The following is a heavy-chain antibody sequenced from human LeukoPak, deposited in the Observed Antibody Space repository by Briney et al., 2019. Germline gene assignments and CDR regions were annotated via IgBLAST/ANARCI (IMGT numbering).Heavy chain of an antibody. Sequence: GGSLRLSCAASGFTFSSYAMSWVRQAPGKGLEWVSYISCSGSTIYYADSVKGRFTISRDNAKNSLYLQMNSLRAEDTAVYYCARVKVVAATQVVGNWFDPWGQGTLVTVSS. D-gene: IGHD2-15*01. V-gene: IGHV3-48*04. CDR1: GFTFSSYA. J-gene: IGHJ5*02. CDR2: ISCSGSTI. CDR3: ARVKVVAATQVVGNWFDP.